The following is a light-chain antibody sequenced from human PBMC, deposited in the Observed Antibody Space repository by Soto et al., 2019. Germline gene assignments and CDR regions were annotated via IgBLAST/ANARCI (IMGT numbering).Light chain of an antibody. CDR1: QSVSSD. CDR3: QQYNNWSRT. J-gene: IGKJ1*01. CDR2: GAS. V-gene: IGKV3-15*01. Sequence: DIVITQSPAPLSVSPGERATLSCRASQSVSSDLAWYHQKPGQAPRLLIYGASTRATGIPARFSGSGSGTEFTLTINSLQSEDFAVYYCQQYNNWSRTFGQGTKVDIK.